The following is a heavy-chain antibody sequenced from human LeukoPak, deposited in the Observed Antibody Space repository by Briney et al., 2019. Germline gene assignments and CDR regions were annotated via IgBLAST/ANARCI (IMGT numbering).Heavy chain of an antibody. V-gene: IGHV3-21*01. J-gene: IGHJ3*02. D-gene: IGHD2-2*02. CDR3: ARDGVTGYQLLYAFDI. Sequence: PGGSLRLSCAASGFTFSSYSMNWVRQAPGKGLEWVSSISSSSSYIYYADSVKGRFTISRDNAKNSLYLQMNSLRAEDTAVYYCARDGVTGYQLLYAFDIWGQGTMVTVSS. CDR2: ISSSSSYI. CDR1: GFTFSSYS.